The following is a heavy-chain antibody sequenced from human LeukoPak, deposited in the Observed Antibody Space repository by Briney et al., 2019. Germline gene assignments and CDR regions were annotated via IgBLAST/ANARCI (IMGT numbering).Heavy chain of an antibody. Sequence: SVKVSCKASGGTFSSYAISWVRQAPGQGLEWMGGIIPIFGTANYAQKFQGRVTITADESTSTAYMELSSLRSEDTAVYYCARDYDSSGYEDAFDIWGQGTMVTVSS. CDR3: ARDYDSSGYEDAFDI. D-gene: IGHD3-22*01. J-gene: IGHJ3*02. CDR1: GGTFSSYA. CDR2: IIPIFGTA. V-gene: IGHV1-69*13.